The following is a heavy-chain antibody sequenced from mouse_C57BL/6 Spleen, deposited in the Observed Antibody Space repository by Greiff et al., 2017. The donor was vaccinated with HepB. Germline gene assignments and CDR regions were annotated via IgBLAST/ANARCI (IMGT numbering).Heavy chain of an antibody. Sequence: EVMLVESGGDLVKPGGSLKLSCAASGFTFSSYGMSWVRQTPDKRLEWVATISSGGSYTYYPDSVKGRFTISRDNAKNTLYLQMSSLKSEDTAMYYCARPQFDYWGQGTTLTVSS. CDR3: ARPQFDY. V-gene: IGHV5-6*02. CDR1: GFTFSSYG. J-gene: IGHJ2*01. CDR2: ISSGGSYT.